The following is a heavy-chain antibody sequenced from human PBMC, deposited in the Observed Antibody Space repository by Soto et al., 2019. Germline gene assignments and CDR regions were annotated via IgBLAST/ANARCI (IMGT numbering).Heavy chain of an antibody. V-gene: IGHV1-46*01. CDR3: ARDPETGWYPTIIGTATTWFDT. D-gene: IGHD3-3*01. Sequence: ASAKGSCRASGYTFTGYNMRWAPQASGQGLEWMGIINPSGGSASYAQKFQGRVTMTADTSTSTAYMELSSLRSDDTAVYYCARDPETGWYPTIIGTATTWFDTWAQG. J-gene: IGHJ5*02. CDR1: GYTFTGYN. CDR2: INPSGGSA.